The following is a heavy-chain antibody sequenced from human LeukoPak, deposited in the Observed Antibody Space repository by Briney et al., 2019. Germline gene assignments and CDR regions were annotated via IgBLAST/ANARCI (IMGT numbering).Heavy chain of an antibody. Sequence: SETLSLTCTVSGGSISSYHWSWIRQPPGKGLEWIGYIYYSGSTNYNPSLKSRVTISVDTSKNQFSLKLSSVTAADTAVYYCARTYGSGLGDYWGQGTLVTVSS. CDR1: GGSISSYH. J-gene: IGHJ4*02. D-gene: IGHD3-10*01. CDR3: ARTYGSGLGDY. CDR2: IYYSGST. V-gene: IGHV4-59*01.